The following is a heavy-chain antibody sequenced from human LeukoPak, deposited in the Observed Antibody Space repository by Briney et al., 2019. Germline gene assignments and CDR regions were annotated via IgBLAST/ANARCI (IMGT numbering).Heavy chain of an antibody. CDR2: INDSGNT. CDR3: ARVGTSIAALGRFDP. Sequence: SETLSLTCTVSGGSISNYVWSWIRQPPGKGLEWIGYINDSGNTKYNPSLESRVTISVDTSKNQFSLKLSSVTAADTAVYYCARVGTSIAALGRFDPWGQGTLVTVSS. V-gene: IGHV4-59*01. J-gene: IGHJ5*02. D-gene: IGHD6-6*01. CDR1: GGSISNYV.